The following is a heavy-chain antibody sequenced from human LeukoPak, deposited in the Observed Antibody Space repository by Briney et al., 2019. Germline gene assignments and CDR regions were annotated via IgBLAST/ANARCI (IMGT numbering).Heavy chain of an antibody. CDR3: ARNLYCSSTSCSPGIFDY. D-gene: IGHD2-2*01. J-gene: IGHJ4*02. V-gene: IGHV4-30-2*01. CDR1: GGSISSGGYS. CDR2: IYHSGST. Sequence: SETLSLTCAVSGGSISSGGYSWSWIRQPPGKGLEWIGYIYHSGSTYYSPSLKSRVTISVDRSKNQFSLKLSSVTAADTAVYYCARNLYCSSTSCSPGIFDYWGQGILVTVSS.